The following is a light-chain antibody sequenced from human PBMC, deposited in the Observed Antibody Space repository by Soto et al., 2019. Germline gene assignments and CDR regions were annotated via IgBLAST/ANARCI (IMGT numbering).Light chain of an antibody. CDR1: QSISSW. CDR3: QHYNSYSEA. CDR2: AAS. V-gene: IGKV1-5*01. Sequence: MTQSPATLSVSPGESATLSCRASQSISSWLAWYQQKPGKAPKLLIYAASTLESGVSSRFSGRGSGTEFTLTISSLQPDDFATYYCQHYNSYSEAFGQGTKVDIK. J-gene: IGKJ1*01.